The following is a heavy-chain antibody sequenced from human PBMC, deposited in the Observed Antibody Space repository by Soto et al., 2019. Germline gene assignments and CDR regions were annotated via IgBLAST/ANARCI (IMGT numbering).Heavy chain of an antibody. CDR3: ARDFDYYGLGCPRFLYYCYRIAF. V-gene: IGHV6-1*01. CDR2: TYYRSKWYN. CDR1: GDSVSSNSAA. Sequence: PSQTLSLTCAISGDSVSSNSAAWNWIRQSPSRGLEWLGRTYYRSKWYNDYAVSVKSRITINPDTSKNQFSLQLNSVTPEDTAVYYCARDFDYYGLGCPRFLYYCYRIAFWSQGTSDT. J-gene: IGHJ6*02. D-gene: IGHD3-10*01.